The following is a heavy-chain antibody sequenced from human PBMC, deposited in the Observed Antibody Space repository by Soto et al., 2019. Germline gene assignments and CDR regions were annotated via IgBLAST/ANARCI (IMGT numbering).Heavy chain of an antibody. D-gene: IGHD2-15*01. J-gene: IGHJ5*02. CDR3: ARDNLGYCSGGSCYSWFDP. V-gene: IGHV3-33*01. CDR1: GFTFSSYG. CDR2: IWYDGSNK. Sequence: GGSLRLSCAASGFTFSSYGMHWVRQAPGKGLEWVAVIWYDGSNKYYADSVKGRSTISRDNSKNTLYLQMNSLRAEDTAVYYCARDNLGYCSGGSCYSWFDPWGQGTLVTVSS.